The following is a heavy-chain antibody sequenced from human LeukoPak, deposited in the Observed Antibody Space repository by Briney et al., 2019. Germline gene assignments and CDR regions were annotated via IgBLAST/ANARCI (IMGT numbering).Heavy chain of an antibody. CDR3: VKEGDYGYYFDY. V-gene: IGHV3-48*01. Sequence: GGSLRLSCAASGFTFSTYSMNWVRQAPGKGLQWLSYISSTSSTIYYADSVKGRFTISRDVSKNTLYLRMSSLRAEDTAVYYCVKEGDYGYYFDYWGQGTLVTVAS. CDR2: ISSTSSTI. D-gene: IGHD3-16*01. J-gene: IGHJ4*02. CDR1: GFTFSTYS.